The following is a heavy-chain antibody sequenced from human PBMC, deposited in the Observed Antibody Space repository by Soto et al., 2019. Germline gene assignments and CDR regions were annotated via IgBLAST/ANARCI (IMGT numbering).Heavy chain of an antibody. CDR2: ISYDGSNK. CDR1: GFTFSSYG. V-gene: IGHV3-30*18. CDR3: AKPLRTAVTTRAEPDFDY. D-gene: IGHD4-17*01. Sequence: QVQLVESGGGVVQPGRSLRLSCAASGFTFSSYGMHWVRQAPGKGLEWVAVISYDGSNKYYADSVKGRFTISRDNSKNTLYLQMNSLRAEDTAVYYCAKPLRTAVTTRAEPDFDYWGQGTLVTVSS. J-gene: IGHJ4*02.